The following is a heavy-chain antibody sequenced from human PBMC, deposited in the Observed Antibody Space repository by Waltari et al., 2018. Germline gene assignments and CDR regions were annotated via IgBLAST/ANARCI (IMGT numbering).Heavy chain of an antibody. CDR2: IYYSGST. CDR3: ARVMGLRLGELSLYPYYFDY. D-gene: IGHD3-16*02. J-gene: IGHJ4*02. CDR1: GGSISSYY. V-gene: IGHV4-59*01. Sequence: QVQLQESGPGLVKPSETLSLTCTVSGGSISSYYWSWLRQPPGKGLEWIGYIYYSGSTNYNPSLKSRVTISVDTSKNQFSLKLSSVTAADTAVYYCARVMGLRLGELSLYPYYFDYWGQGTLVTVSS.